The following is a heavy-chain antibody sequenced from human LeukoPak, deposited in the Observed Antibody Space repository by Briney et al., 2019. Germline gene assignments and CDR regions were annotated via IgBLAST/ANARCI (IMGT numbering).Heavy chain of an antibody. D-gene: IGHD6-19*01. V-gene: IGHV3-33*01. CDR1: GFTFSTYG. Sequence: GGSLRLSCAASGFTFSTYGIHWVRQAPGKGLEWVAVIWYDGSNKYYADSVKGRFTISRDNSKNTLYLQMNSLRVEDTAAYYCTRAKDNSGRDGFDIWGQGTVVTVSS. CDR3: TRAKDNSGRDGFDI. J-gene: IGHJ3*02. CDR2: IWYDGSNK.